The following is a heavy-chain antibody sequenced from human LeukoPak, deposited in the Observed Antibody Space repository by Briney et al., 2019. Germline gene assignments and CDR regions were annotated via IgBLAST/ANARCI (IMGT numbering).Heavy chain of an antibody. J-gene: IGHJ5*02. CDR2: IYYSGST. D-gene: IGHD6-13*01. Sequence: PSETLSLTCTVSGGSISSYYWSWIRQPPGKGLEWIGYIYYSGSTNYNPSLKSRVTISVDTSKNQFSLKLSSVTAADTAVYYCARLRRGVAAADYNWFDPWGQGTLVTVSS. CDR3: ARLRRGVAAADYNWFDP. V-gene: IGHV4-59*08. CDR1: GGSISSYY.